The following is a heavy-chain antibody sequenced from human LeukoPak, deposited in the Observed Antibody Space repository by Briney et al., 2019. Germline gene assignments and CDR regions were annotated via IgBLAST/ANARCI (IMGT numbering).Heavy chain of an antibody. CDR2: INHSGST. D-gene: IGHD2-8*01. CDR1: GGSFSGYY. J-gene: IGHJ5*02. CDR3: ARGGGRYCTNGVCYTSSRAFLYWFDP. V-gene: IGHV4-34*01. Sequence: SETLPLTCAVYGGSFSGYYWSWIRQPPGKGLEWIGEINHSGSTNYNPSLKSRVTISVDTSKNQFSLKLSSVTAADTAVYYCARGGGRYCTNGVCYTSSRAFLYWFDPWGQGTLVTVSS.